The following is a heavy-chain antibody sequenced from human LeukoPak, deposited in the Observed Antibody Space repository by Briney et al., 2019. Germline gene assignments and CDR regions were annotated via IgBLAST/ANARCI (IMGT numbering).Heavy chain of an antibody. CDR2: IYYSGTT. CDR3: ARHTMVRGVLTWFDP. J-gene: IGHJ5*02. V-gene: IGHV4-39*01. Sequence: GSLRLSCAASGFTFSSYAMSWVRQAPGKGLEWIGSIYYSGTTYTYYNPSLKSRVTISIDTSKNQFSLKLSFVTAADTAVYYCARHTMVRGVLTWFDPWGQGTLVTVSS. D-gene: IGHD3-10*01. CDR1: GFTFSSYA.